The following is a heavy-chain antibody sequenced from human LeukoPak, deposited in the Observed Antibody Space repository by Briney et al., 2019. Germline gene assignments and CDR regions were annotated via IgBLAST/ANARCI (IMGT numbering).Heavy chain of an antibody. J-gene: IGHJ6*02. CDR3: ARTKAADQYYYYYYGMDV. CDR2: IYSGGST. V-gene: IGHV3-66*01. Sequence: PGGSLRLSCAASGFTVSSNYMSWVRQAPGKGLEWVPVIYSGGSTYYADSVKGRFTISRDNSKNTLYLQMNSLRAEDTAVYYCARTKAADQYYYYYYGMDVWGQGTTVTVSS. CDR1: GFTVSSNY. D-gene: IGHD2-15*01.